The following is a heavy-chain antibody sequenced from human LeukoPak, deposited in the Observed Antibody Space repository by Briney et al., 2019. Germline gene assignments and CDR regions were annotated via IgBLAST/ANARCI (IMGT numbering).Heavy chain of an antibody. CDR3: AREIGGSGSYYTFAEHNDY. V-gene: IGHV3-21*01. Sequence: GGSLRLSCAASGFTFSSYSMNWVRQAPGKGLEWVSSISSSSSYIYYADSVKGRFTISRDNAKNSLYLQMNSLRAEDKAVYYCAREIGGSGSYYTFAEHNDYWGQGTLVTVSS. CDR1: GFTFSSYS. D-gene: IGHD3-10*01. CDR2: ISSSSSYI. J-gene: IGHJ4*02.